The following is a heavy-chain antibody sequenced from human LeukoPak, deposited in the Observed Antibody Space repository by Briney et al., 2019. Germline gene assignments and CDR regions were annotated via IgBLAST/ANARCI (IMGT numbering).Heavy chain of an antibody. J-gene: IGHJ3*02. Sequence: PSETLSLTCAVYGGSFRGYYRSWIRQPPGKGLEWIGEINHSGSTNYNPSLKSRVTISVDTSKNQFSLKLSSVTAADTAVYYCARSGYDTRILNDAFDIWGQGTMVTVSS. CDR1: GGSFRGYY. CDR3: ARSGYDTRILNDAFDI. V-gene: IGHV4-34*01. D-gene: IGHD5-12*01. CDR2: INHSGST.